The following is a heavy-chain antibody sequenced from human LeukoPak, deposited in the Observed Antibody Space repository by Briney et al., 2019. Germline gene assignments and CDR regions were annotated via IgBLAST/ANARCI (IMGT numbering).Heavy chain of an antibody. J-gene: IGHJ4*02. V-gene: IGHV4-59*01. D-gene: IGHD3-10*01. CDR3: ARDQSGGYYFDY. CDR2: IYYSGST. CDR1: GGSISSYY. Sequence: SETLSLTCTVSGGSISSYYWSWIRQPPGKGLEWIGYIYYSGSTSYNPSLKSRVTISVDTSRNQFSLKLSSVTAADTAVYHCARDQSGGYYFDYWGQGTLVTVSS.